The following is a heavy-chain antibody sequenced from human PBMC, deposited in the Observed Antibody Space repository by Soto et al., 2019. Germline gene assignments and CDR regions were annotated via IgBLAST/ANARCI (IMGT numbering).Heavy chain of an antibody. V-gene: IGHV3-20*01. CDR3: ARATTVTTFDL. CDR2: INCHGGST. D-gene: IGHD4-4*01. J-gene: IGHJ2*01. CDR1: GFTFYDYG. Sequence: EVQLVESGGGVVRPGVSLRLSCAASGFTFYDYGMSWVRQAPGKGLEWVSGINCHGGSTGYADSVKGRITISRDNAKNSLDLQMNSLSAEDTALYHCARATTVTTFDLWGRGTLVTVSS.